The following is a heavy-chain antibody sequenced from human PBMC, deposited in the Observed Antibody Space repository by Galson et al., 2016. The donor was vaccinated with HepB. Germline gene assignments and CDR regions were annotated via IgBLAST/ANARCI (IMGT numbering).Heavy chain of an antibody. V-gene: IGHV3-21*01. CDR3: ARSRGDGKQRGITAGMCFDF. J-gene: IGHJ4*02. D-gene: IGHD6-13*01. CDR1: GFTFSIYN. Sequence: SLRLSCAASGFTFSIYNMNWVRRAPGKGLEWVSSISSSSSYIYYADSVKGRFTISRDNAKNALYLQMNSLRAEDTAVDYCARSRGDGKQRGITAGMCFDFWGQGILVTVSS. CDR2: ISSSSSYI.